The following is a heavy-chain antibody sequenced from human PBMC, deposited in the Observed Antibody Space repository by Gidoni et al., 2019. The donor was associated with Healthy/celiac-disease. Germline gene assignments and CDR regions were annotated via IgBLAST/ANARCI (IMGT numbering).Heavy chain of an antibody. CDR1: GYTFTSYY. CDR3: AREESPCSGGSCYPDY. Sequence: QVQLVQSGAEVTKPGASVKVSCKASGYTFTSYYMHWVRQAPGQGLEWMGIINPSGGSTSYAQKFQGRVTMTRDTSTSTVYMELSSLRSEDTAVYYCAREESPCSGGSCYPDYWGQGTLVTVSS. V-gene: IGHV1-46*01. CDR2: INPSGGST. J-gene: IGHJ4*02. D-gene: IGHD2-15*01.